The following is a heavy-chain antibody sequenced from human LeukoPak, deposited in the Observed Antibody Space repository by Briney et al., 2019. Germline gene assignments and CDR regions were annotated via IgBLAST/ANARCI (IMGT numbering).Heavy chain of an antibody. J-gene: IGHJ5*02. D-gene: IGHD3-3*02. CDR3: AREGAGDLPFTLNWFDP. Sequence: ASVKVSCKASGYTFTSYAMHWVRQAPGQRLEWMGWINAGNGNTKYSQKFQGRVTITRDTSASTAYMELSSLRSEDTAVYYCAREGAGDLPFTLNWFDPWGQGTLVTVSS. CDR1: GYTFTSYA. V-gene: IGHV1-3*01. CDR2: INAGNGNT.